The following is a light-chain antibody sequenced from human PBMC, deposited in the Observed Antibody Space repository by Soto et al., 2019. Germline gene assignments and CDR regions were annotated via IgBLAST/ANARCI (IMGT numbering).Light chain of an antibody. CDR3: QSYDNSLSGYV. CDR1: SSNIGAGYD. Sequence: QSLLTQLPSVSGAPGQRVTISCTGSSSNIGAGYDVHWYQQLPGTAPKLLIYGNSNRPSGVPDRISGSKSGTSASLAITGLQAEDEADYYCQSYDNSLSGYVFGTGTKLTVL. CDR2: GNS. J-gene: IGLJ1*01. V-gene: IGLV1-40*01.